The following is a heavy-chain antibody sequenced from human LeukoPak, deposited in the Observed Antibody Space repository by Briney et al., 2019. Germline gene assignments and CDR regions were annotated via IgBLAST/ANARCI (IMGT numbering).Heavy chain of an antibody. J-gene: IGHJ5*02. CDR3: ARDLDYWFDP. D-gene: IGHD3-3*01. V-gene: IGHV3-48*04. CDR2: ISSSSDTI. CDR1: GFTFGPYT. Sequence: PGGSLRLSCAASGFTFGPYTMNWVRQAPGKGLEWVSYISSSSDTIYYADSVKGRFTISRDNAKNSLYLQMNSLRAEDTAVYYCARDLDYWFDPWGQGTLVTVSS.